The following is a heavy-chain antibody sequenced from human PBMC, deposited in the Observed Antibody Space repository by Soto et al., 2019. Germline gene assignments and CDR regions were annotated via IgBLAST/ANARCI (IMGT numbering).Heavy chain of an antibody. CDR3: ARGTGSQGYYYYGMDV. D-gene: IGHD1-1*01. CDR2: INPNSGGT. CDR1: GYTFTGYY. J-gene: IGHJ6*02. Sequence: ASVKVSCKASGYTFTGYYMHWVRQAPGQGLEWMGWINPNSGGTNYAQKFQGWVTMTRDTSISTAYMELSRLRSDGTAVYYCARGTGSQGYYYYGMDVWGQGTTVTVSS. V-gene: IGHV1-2*04.